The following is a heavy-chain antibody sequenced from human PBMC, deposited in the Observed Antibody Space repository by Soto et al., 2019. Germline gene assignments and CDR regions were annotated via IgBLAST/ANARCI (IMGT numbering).Heavy chain of an antibody. D-gene: IGHD4-4*01. Sequence: SLTCTVSGGSISSYYWSWIRQPPGKGLEWIGYIYYSGSTNYNPSLKSRVTISTDTSKNQFSLKLSSVTAADTAVYYCARGQGLQGPYYFDYWGQRTPVTVSS. V-gene: IGHV4-59*01. CDR1: GGSISSYY. J-gene: IGHJ4*02. CDR3: ARGQGLQGPYYFDY. CDR2: IYYSGST.